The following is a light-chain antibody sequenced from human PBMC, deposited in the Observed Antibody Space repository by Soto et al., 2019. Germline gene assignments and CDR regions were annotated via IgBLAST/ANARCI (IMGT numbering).Light chain of an antibody. V-gene: IGLV3-21*02. J-gene: IGLJ2*01. CDR3: QVWDSSSDHYVV. Sequence: SYDLTQPPSVSVAPGQTARITCGGTNIGSKSVHWYQQKPGQSPVLVVYDDIDRPSGIPERFSGSNSGNTAALTISRVEAGDEADYYCQVWDSSSDHYVVFGGGTKLTVL. CDR1: NIGSKS. CDR2: DDI.